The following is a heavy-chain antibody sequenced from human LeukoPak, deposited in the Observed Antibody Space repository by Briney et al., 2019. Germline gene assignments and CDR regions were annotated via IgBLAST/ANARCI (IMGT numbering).Heavy chain of an antibody. CDR1: GFTFSSYA. CDR2: ISYDGSNK. D-gene: IGHD3-10*01. J-gene: IGHJ3*02. CDR3: ARIPLWFGELLRGAFDI. V-gene: IGHV3-30*04. Sequence: GGSLRLSCAASGFTFSSYAMHWVRQAPGKGLEWVAVISYDGSNKYYADSVKGRFTISRDNSKNTLYLQMNSLRAEDTAVYYCARIPLWFGELLRGAFDIWGQGTMVTVSS.